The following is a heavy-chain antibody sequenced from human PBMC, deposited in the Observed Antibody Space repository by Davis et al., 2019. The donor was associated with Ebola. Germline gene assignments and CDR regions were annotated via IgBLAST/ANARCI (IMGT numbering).Heavy chain of an antibody. CDR1: GFISSSYA. V-gene: IGHV3-23*01. D-gene: IGHD3-10*01. J-gene: IGHJ4*02. Sequence: PGRSLRLSCAPSGFISSSYAMSWVRQAPGKGLEWVSAISGSGGSTYYADSVKGRFTISRDNSKNTLYLQMNSLRAEDTAVYYCVKDSYPMVRGVGDYWGQGTLVTVSS. CDR2: ISGSGGST. CDR3: VKDSYPMVRGVGDY.